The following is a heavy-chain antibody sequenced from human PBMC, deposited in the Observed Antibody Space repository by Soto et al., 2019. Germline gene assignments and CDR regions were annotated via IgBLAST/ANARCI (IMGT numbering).Heavy chain of an antibody. CDR1: GFTFSSYA. V-gene: IGHV3-30-3*01. D-gene: IGHD6-13*01. J-gene: IGHJ4*02. CDR2: ISYDGSNK. CDR3: ATDEGIAAAGTLPFDY. Sequence: GSLRLSCAASGFTFSSYAMHWARQAPGKGLEWVAVISYDGSNKYYADSVKGRFTISRDNSKNTLYLQMNSLRAEDTAVYYCATDEGIAAAGTLPFDYWGQGTLVTVSS.